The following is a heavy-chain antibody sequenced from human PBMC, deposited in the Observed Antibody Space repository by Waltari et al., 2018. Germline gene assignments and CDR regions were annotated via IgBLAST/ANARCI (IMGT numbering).Heavy chain of an antibody. J-gene: IGHJ4*02. CDR1: GFTFDDYA. V-gene: IGHV3-9*01. D-gene: IGHD3-22*01. Sequence: EVQLVESGGGLVQPGRSLRLSCAASGFTFDDYAMHWVRPAPGKGLEWVSGISWNSGSIGYADSVKCRFTISRDNAKNSLYLQMNSLRAEDTALYYCAKDNGYYDSSGRPFDYWGQGTLVTVSS. CDR3: AKDNGYYDSSGRPFDY. CDR2: ISWNSGSI.